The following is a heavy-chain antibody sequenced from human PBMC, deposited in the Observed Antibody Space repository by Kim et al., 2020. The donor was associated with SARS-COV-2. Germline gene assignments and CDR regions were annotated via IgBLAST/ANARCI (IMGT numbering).Heavy chain of an antibody. CDR1: GGTFSSYA. J-gene: IGHJ2*01. D-gene: IGHD3-16*01. V-gene: IGHV1-69*13. CDR2: IIPIFGTA. Sequence: SVKVSCKASGGTFSSYAISWVRQAPGQGLEWMGGIIPIFGTANYAQKFQGRVTITADESTSTAYMELSSLRSEDTAVYYCARVGIEWSGYADWYFDLWGRGTLVTVSS. CDR3: ARVGIEWSGYADWYFDL.